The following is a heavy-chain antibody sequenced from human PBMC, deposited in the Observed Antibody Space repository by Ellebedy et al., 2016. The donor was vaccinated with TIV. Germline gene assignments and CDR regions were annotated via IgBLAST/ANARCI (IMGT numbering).Heavy chain of an antibody. CDR2: ISSSGNSI. J-gene: IGHJ4*02. D-gene: IGHD3-9*01. CDR1: GLSFSS. V-gene: IGHV3-48*02. CDR3: AALRRGLTIDF. Sequence: GESLKISCAASGLSFSSWVRQAPGKGLEWIAYISSSGNSIYYADSVKGRFTVSRDSSKNSLYLQMNSLSDEDSAMYYCAALRRGLTIDFWGQGTLVTVSS.